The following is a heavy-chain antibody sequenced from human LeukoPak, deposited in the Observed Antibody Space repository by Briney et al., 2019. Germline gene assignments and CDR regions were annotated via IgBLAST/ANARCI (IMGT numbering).Heavy chain of an antibody. D-gene: IGHD3-22*01. J-gene: IGHJ4*02. CDR1: GGSISSGSYY. Sequence: SQTLSLTCTVSGGSISSGSYYWSWIRQPAGTGLEWIGRIYTSGSTNYNPSLKSRVTISVDTSKNQFSLKLSSVTAADTAVYYCASTMIVVDAPFDYWGQGTLVTVSS. CDR2: IYTSGST. V-gene: IGHV4-61*02. CDR3: ASTMIVVDAPFDY.